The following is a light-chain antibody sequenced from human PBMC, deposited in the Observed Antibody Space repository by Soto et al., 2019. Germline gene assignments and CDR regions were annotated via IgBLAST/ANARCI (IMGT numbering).Light chain of an antibody. Sequence: EIVMTQSPATLSVSPGERATLSCRASQSVSRDLAWYQQKPGQAPRLLIYDISTRATGIPTRFSGSGSGTEFTLTISSLQSEDFAVYYCQHYGNTPPSVTFGPGTKVDIK. V-gene: IGKV3D-15*01. CDR3: QHYGNTPPSVT. CDR1: QSVSRD. CDR2: DIS. J-gene: IGKJ3*01.